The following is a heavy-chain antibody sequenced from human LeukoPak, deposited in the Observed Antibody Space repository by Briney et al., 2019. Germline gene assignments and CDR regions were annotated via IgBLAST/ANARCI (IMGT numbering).Heavy chain of an antibody. CDR3: ARTRYYYNSRSYGAPYYFDY. J-gene: IGHJ4*02. V-gene: IGHV4-38-2*02. Sequence: SETLSLTCTVSDYSISSGYYWGWIRQPPGKGLEWIGSIYHSGITYYNPPVKSRVTISVDTSKNQFSLKLSSVTAADTAVYYCARTRYYYNSRSYGAPYYFDYWGQGTLVTVSS. CDR2: IYHSGIT. D-gene: IGHD3-10*01. CDR1: DYSISSGYY.